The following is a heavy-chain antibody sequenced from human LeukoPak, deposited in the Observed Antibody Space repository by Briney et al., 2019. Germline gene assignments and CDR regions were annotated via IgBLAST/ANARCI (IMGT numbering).Heavy chain of an antibody. CDR1: GGSFSGYY. J-gene: IGHJ5*02. Sequence: PSETLSLTCALYGGSFSGYYWSWIRQPPGKGLEWIGEINHSGSNNYNPSLKSRVTISVDTSKNQLSLKLSSVTAADTAVYYCARVTRDARGWFDPWGQGTLVTVSS. V-gene: IGHV4-34*01. CDR3: ARVTRDARGWFDP. CDR2: INHSGSN. D-gene: IGHD5-24*01.